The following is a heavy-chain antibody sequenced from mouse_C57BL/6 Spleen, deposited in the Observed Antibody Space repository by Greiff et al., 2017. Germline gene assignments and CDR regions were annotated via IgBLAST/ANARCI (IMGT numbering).Heavy chain of an antibody. CDR2: ISNLAYSI. D-gene: IGHD2-4*01. V-gene: IGHV5-15*01. CDR1: GFTFSDYG. Sequence: EVQLVESGGGLVQPGGSLKLSCAASGFTFSDYGMAWVRQAPRKGPEWVAFISNLAYSIYYADTVTGRFTNSRENAKNTLYLEMSSLRSEDTAMYYCARDGDYDDYAMDYWGQGTSVTVSS. J-gene: IGHJ4*01. CDR3: ARDGDYDDYAMDY.